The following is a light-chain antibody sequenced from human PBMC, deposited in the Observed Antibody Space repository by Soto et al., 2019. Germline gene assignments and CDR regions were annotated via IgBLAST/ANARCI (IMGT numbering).Light chain of an antibody. CDR2: EVS. CDR3: SSYTSSSTLV. J-gene: IGLJ1*01. V-gene: IGLV2-14*01. CDR1: SSDVGGYKY. Sequence: QSVLTQPASVSGSTGQSITISCTGTSSDVGGYKYVSWYQQYPGKAPKLMFYEVSNRPSGVSNRFSGSKSGNTASLTISGLQAEDEADYYCSSYTSSSTLVFGTGTKLTVL.